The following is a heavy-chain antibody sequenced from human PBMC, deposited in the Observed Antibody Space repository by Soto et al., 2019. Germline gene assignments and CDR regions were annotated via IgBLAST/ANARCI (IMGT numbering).Heavy chain of an antibody. D-gene: IGHD3-3*01. CDR3: ARGQAFWTGYYRMPYYFDY. CDR2: LYYSGST. Sequence: ETLLLTGAVSGSSVSNGRHYWSWIRQPPGKGLEYIGYLYYSGSTNYNPSLKSRVTISVDTPKNQFSLKLTSVTAADTAIYYCARGQAFWTGYYRMPYYFDYWRQGTLFTVSS. V-gene: IGHV4-61*01. J-gene: IGHJ4*02. CDR1: GSSVSNGRHY.